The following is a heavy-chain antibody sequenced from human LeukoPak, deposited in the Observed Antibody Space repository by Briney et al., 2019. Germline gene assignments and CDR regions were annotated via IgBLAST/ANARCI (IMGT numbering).Heavy chain of an antibody. D-gene: IGHD3-10*01. CDR1: GYTFTGYY. CDR2: INPNSGGT. Sequence: ASVTVSCKASGYTFTGYYMHWVRQAPGQGLEWMGWINPNSGGTNYAQKFQGRVTMTRDTSISTAYMELSRLRSDDTAVYYCARDTRHYYGSGYYFDYWGQGTLVTVSS. V-gene: IGHV1-2*02. J-gene: IGHJ4*02. CDR3: ARDTRHYYGSGYYFDY.